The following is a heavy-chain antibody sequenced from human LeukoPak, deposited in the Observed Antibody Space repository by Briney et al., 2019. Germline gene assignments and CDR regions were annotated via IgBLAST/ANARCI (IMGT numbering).Heavy chain of an antibody. Sequence: PSETLSLTCTVSGGSINSYYWSWIRQPPGKGLKWIGYIYYTGGETNYNPSLKSRLTISVDTSKNQFSLMLTSVTAADTAVYYCARQPGATAAFDIWAQGTMVTVSS. CDR1: GGSINSYY. D-gene: IGHD5-18*01. J-gene: IGHJ3*02. V-gene: IGHV4-59*08. CDR3: ARQPGATAAFDI. CDR2: IYYTGGET.